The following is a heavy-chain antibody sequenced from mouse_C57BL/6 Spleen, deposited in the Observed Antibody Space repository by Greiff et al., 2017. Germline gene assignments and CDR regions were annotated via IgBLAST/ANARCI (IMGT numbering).Heavy chain of an antibody. CDR1: GYAFSSSW. CDR3: AREGVRGYYAMDD. CDR2: IYPGDGDT. Sequence: QVQLQQSGPELVKPGASVKISCKASGYAFSSSWMNWVKQRPGKGLEWIGRIYPGDGDTNYNGKFKGKATLTADKSSSTAYMQLSSLTSEDSAVYFCAREGVRGYYAMDDWGQGTSVTVSS. V-gene: IGHV1-82*01. J-gene: IGHJ4*01.